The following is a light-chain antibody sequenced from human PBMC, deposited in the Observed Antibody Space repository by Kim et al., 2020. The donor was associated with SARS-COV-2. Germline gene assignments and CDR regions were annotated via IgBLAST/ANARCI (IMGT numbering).Light chain of an antibody. CDR1: NSDVGGYNS. J-gene: IGLJ3*02. CDR2: DVS. CDR3: SSYRVGSIWV. Sequence: GQSITISCPGTNSDVGGYNSVSWYRQHPGKAPKLIIYDVSQRPSGVSDRFSGSKSGNTASLTISRLQAEDEADYYCSSYRVGSIWVFGGGTKVTVL. V-gene: IGLV2-14*03.